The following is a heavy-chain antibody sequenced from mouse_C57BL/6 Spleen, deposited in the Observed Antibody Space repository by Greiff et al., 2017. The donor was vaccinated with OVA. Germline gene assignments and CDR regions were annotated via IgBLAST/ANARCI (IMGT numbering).Heavy chain of an antibody. CDR2: ICPRSGNT. D-gene: IGHD1-1*01. CDR1: GYTFTSYG. Sequence: VQLQQSGAELARPGASVKLSCTASGYTFTSYGIRWVKQRTGQGLEWIGEICPRSGNTYYKEKFKGQATLTEDKSSSTAYMELRSLTSEDSAVYFCGRYYYGRCGAYWGQGTLVTVSA. V-gene: IGHV1-81*01. CDR3: GRYYYGRCGAY. J-gene: IGHJ3*01.